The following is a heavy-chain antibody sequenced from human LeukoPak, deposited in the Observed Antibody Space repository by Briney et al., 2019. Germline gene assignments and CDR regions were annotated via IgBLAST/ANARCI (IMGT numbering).Heavy chain of an antibody. J-gene: IGHJ4*02. Sequence: GGSLRLSCAASGFTFRNYVIHWVRQAPGKGLEWVAVTSSDLNVKLYADSVKGRFTISRDDSRSTLYLQMNSLRPEDTAIYYCAREGYYGSGSPPSLYFDYWGQGTLVTVSS. D-gene: IGHD3-10*01. CDR3: AREGYYGSGSPPSLYFDY. V-gene: IGHV3-30-3*01. CDR1: GFTFRNYV. CDR2: TSSDLNVK.